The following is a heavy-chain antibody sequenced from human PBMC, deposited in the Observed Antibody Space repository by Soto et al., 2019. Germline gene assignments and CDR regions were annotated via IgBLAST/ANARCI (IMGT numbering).Heavy chain of an antibody. CDR1: GGSISSYY. V-gene: IGHV4-59*01. D-gene: IGHD4-17*01. Sequence: PSETLSLTCTVSGGSISSYYWSWIRQPPGKGLEWIGYIYYSGSTNYNPSLKSRVTISVDTSKNQFSLKLSSVTAADTVVYYCARAYGDYVFDYWGQGTLVTVSS. CDR2: IYYSGST. CDR3: ARAYGDYVFDY. J-gene: IGHJ4*02.